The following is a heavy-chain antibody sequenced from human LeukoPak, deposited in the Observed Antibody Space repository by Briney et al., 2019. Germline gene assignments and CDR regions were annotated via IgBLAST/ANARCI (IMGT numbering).Heavy chain of an antibody. CDR3: ARELLGDYNYHGLDV. D-gene: IGHD1-26*01. CDR2: IYYSGST. CDR1: GGSVSNDYYY. J-gene: IGHJ6*02. V-gene: IGHV4-61*01. Sequence: PSETLSLTCTVSGGSVSNDYYYWSWIRQPPGKGLEWIGYIYYSGSTNYNPSLKSRLSMSVDSSKDQFSLTVTSVTAADTAVYYCARELLGDYNYHGLDVWGRGTTVTVSS.